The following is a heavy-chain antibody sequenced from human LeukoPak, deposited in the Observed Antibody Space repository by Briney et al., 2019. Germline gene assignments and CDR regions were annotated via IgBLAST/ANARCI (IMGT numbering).Heavy chain of an antibody. Sequence: PSETLSLTCTVSGCSISSYYWSWIRQPPGKGLEWVGYIYYSGSTNYNPSLKSRVTISVDTSKNQFSLKLSSVTAADTAVYYCANQGLRLGELSLSLWGQGTLVTVSS. D-gene: IGHD3-16*02. CDR1: GCSISSYY. CDR3: ANQGLRLGELSLSL. J-gene: IGHJ4*02. V-gene: IGHV4-59*08. CDR2: IYYSGST.